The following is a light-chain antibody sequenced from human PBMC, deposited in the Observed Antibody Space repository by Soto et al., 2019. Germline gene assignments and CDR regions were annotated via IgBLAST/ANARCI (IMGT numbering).Light chain of an antibody. CDR1: SSNIGAGYD. V-gene: IGLV1-40*01. CDR2: GNS. J-gene: IGLJ1*01. Sequence: QSVLTQPPSVSGAPGQRVTISCTGSSSNIGAGYDVHWYQQLPGTAPNLLIYGNSNRPSGVPERFSGSKSGTSASLAITGLGGEEEVDYSCKPYAGRLGGFYVFGPGTKVTAL. CDR3: KPYAGRLGGFYV.